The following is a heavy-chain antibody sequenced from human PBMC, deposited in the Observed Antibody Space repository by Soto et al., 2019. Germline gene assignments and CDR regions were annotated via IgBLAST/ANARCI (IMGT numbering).Heavy chain of an antibody. J-gene: IGHJ6*04. D-gene: IGHD2-2*02. CDR2: IDPSDSYT. CDR1: RYSFTSYW. V-gene: IGHV5-10-1*01. Sequence: GESRKISCKVSRYSFTSYWISWVRQMPGKVLEWMGRIDPSDSYTNYRPSFQGHVTISADKSISTAYLQWSSLKDSDSAMYYCAREYCTRTSCNKRAFHIWGEGTTVTLSS. CDR3: AREYCTRTSCNKRAFHI.